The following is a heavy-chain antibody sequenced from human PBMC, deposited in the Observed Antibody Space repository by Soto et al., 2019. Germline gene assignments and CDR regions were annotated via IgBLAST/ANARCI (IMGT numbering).Heavy chain of an antibody. CDR3: ARSYYDERNWFDP. CDR2: IIPILGIA. Sequence: SVKVSCKASGGTFSSYTISWVRQAPGQGLEWMGRIIPILGIANYAQKFQGRVTITADKSTSTAYMELSSLRSEDTAVYYCARSYYDERNWFDPWGQGTLVTVSS. V-gene: IGHV1-69*02. D-gene: IGHD3-22*01. CDR1: GGTFSSYT. J-gene: IGHJ5*02.